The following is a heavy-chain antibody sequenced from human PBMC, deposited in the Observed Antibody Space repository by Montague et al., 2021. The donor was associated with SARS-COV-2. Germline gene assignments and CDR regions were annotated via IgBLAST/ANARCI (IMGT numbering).Heavy chain of an antibody. J-gene: IGHJ6*02. V-gene: IGHV4-61*02. CDR1: GASVSSGSYY. Sequence: TLSLTCTVSGASVSSGSYYWSWIRQPAGKGLEWIGRIYSSGSTNYNPSLKSRVTMSVDTSKNQFSLKVSSVSAADTAVYYCARDCGDYSYYYGLDAWGQGTTVTVSS. CDR2: IYSSGST. D-gene: IGHD4-17*01. CDR3: ARDCGDYSYYYGLDA.